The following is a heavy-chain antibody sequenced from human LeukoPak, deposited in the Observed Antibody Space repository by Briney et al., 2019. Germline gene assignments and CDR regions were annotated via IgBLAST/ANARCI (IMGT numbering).Heavy chain of an antibody. V-gene: IGHV4-34*01. D-gene: IGHD3-16*02. CDR3: ARGGYDYVWGSYRQDQYFDY. J-gene: IGHJ4*02. Sequence: SETLSLTCAVYGGSFSGYYWSWIRQPPGKGLEWIGEINHSGSTNYNPSLKSRVTISVDTSKNQFSLKLSSVTAADTAVYYCARGGYDYVWGSYRQDQYFDYWGQGTLVTVSS. CDR2: INHSGST. CDR1: GGSFSGYY.